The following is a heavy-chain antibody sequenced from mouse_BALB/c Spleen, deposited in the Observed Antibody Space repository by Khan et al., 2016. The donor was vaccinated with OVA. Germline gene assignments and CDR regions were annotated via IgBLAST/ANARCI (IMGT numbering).Heavy chain of an antibody. Sequence: VKLLESGAELVKPGASVRLSCKTSGYTFTSYWIQWVKQRPGQGLGGIGEIFPGTGTTYYNENFKGKATLTIDISSTTAYIQLSSLTSEDSAVYFCARGYFGNYEFAYWGQGTLVTVSA. J-gene: IGHJ3*01. CDR1: GYTFTSYW. CDR2: IFPGTGTT. V-gene: IGHV1S132*01. CDR3: ARGYFGNYEFAY. D-gene: IGHD2-1*01.